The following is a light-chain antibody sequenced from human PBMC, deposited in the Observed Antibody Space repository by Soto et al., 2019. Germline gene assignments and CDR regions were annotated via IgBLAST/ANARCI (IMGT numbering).Light chain of an antibody. CDR1: QSVSSS. Sequence: DIVMTQSPATLSVSPGERATLSCRASQSVSSSLAWYQQKPGQAPRLLIYGESARATGIPARFSGSGSGTEFTLTISSLQSEDFAVYFCQQYYDWPRTFGQGTKVDIK. CDR2: GES. J-gene: IGKJ1*01. CDR3: QQYYDWPRT. V-gene: IGKV3-15*01.